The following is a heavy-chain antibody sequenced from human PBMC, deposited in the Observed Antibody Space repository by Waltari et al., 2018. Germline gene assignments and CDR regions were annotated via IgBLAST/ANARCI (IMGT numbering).Heavy chain of an antibody. J-gene: IGHJ4*02. CDR2: STRDGRDA. CDR3: VRVFYGSGSSREY. Sequence: EVQLVESGGGLVQPGGSLRLSCTASGFIFGAFWMHWVRHAPEKGLVWCSRSTRDGRDATYADSVKGRFTISRDNAKNTVYLQMYSLRTEDTAVDYCVRVFYGSGSSREYWGQGALVSVSS. D-gene: IGHD3-10*01. V-gene: IGHV3-74*01. CDR1: GFIFGAFW.